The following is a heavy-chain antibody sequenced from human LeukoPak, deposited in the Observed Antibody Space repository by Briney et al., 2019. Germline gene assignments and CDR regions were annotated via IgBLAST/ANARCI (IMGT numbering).Heavy chain of an antibody. V-gene: IGHV3-9*01. CDR2: IRWHSGSI. J-gene: IGHJ4*02. D-gene: IGHD6-19*01. CDR1: GFTFYDYA. CDR3: AKGLLAVAGRFDY. Sequence: GRSLRLSCAASGFTFYDYAMHRVRHAQGKGLEWVSGIRWHSGSIGYADSVKGRFTISRDNAKNSLYLQMNSLSAEVTALYYCAKGLLAVAGRFDYWGQGTLVTVSS.